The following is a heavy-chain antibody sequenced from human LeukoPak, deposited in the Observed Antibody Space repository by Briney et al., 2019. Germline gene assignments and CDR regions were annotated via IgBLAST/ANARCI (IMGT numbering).Heavy chain of an antibody. CDR2: ISAYNGNT. CDR3: ARGGEYSSGWLGDY. Sequence: ASVKVSCKGSGYTFTKYGISWVRQATGQGLEWMGWISAYNGNTNFAQKFQGRVTMTTDTSTSTAYMELRSLRSDDTAVYYCARGGEYSSGWLGDYWGQGTLVTVSS. V-gene: IGHV1-18*01. J-gene: IGHJ4*02. D-gene: IGHD6-19*01. CDR1: GYTFTKYG.